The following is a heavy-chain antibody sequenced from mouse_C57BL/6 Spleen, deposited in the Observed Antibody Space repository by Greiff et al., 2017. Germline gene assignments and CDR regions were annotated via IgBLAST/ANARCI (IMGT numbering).Heavy chain of an antibody. D-gene: IGHD4-1*01. V-gene: IGHV5-17*01. CDR2: ISSGSSTI. CDR3: ARLTGTGWYCDG. Sequence: EVKLMESGGGLVKPGGSLKLSCAASGFTFSDYGMHWVRQAPEKGLEWVAYISSGSSTIYYADTVKGRFTISRDNAKNTLFLQMTSLRSEDTAMYYCARLTGTGWYCDGWGTGTTVTVSS. J-gene: IGHJ1*03. CDR1: GFTFSDYG.